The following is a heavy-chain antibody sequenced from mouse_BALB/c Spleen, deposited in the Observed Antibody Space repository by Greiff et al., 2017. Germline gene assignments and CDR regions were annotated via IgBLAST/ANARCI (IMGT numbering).Heavy chain of an antibody. V-gene: IGHV3-2*02. CDR1: GYSITSDYA. D-gene: IGHD1-1*01. CDR2: ISYSGST. J-gene: IGHJ2*01. CDR3: ARSEYYYGSSPYYFDY. Sequence: EVQLQESGPGLVKPSQSLSLTCTVTGYSITSDYAWNWIRQFPGNKLEWMGYISYSGSTSYNPSLKSRISFTRDTSKNQFFLQLNSVTTEDTATYYWARSEYYYGSSPYYFDYWGQGTTRTVSS.